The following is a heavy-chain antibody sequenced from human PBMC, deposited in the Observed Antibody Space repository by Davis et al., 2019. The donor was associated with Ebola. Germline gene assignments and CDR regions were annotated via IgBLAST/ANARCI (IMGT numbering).Heavy chain of an antibody. CDR2: IYHVGST. D-gene: IGHD5-18*01. CDR3: ARSPTPQLWFLFDF. CDR1: GYSISSGYY. V-gene: IGHV4-38-2*02. J-gene: IGHJ4*02. Sequence: SETLSLTCTVFGYSISSGYYWGWIRQPPGKGLEWIGSIYHVGSTYYNPSLKSRVTISVDTSKNQFSLKLSSVTAADTAVYCCARSPTPQLWFLFDFWGQGTLVTVSS.